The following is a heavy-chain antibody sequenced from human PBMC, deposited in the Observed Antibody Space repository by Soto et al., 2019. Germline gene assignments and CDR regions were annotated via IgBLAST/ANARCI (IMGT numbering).Heavy chain of an antibody. V-gene: IGHV3-66*04. CDR3: ARQNDYGYYYMDV. CDR1: GFTVSSNY. Sequence: GGSLRLSCAASGFTVSSNYMSWVRQAPGKGLEWVSVIYSGGSTYYADSVKGRFIISRDNSKNTLYLQMNSLRAEDTAVYYCARQNDYGYYYMDVWGKGTTVTVSS. J-gene: IGHJ6*03. CDR2: IYSGGST.